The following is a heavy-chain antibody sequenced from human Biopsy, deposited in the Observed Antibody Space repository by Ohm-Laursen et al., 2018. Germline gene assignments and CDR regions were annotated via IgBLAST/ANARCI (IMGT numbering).Heavy chain of an antibody. CDR3: AMSSGWNLRYGTDV. V-gene: IGHV1-8*02. J-gene: IGHJ6*02. D-gene: IGHD6-19*01. CDR2: MNPNTGNT. CDR1: GHTFRSYN. Sequence: GSSVKVSCKASGHTFRSYNFDWVRQASGLGLEWMGWMNPNTGNTAYAQKFQGRVTMTRNTSIRTAFMAMTSLRSEDTAIYYRAMSSGWNLRYGTDVWGQGTTVTVSS.